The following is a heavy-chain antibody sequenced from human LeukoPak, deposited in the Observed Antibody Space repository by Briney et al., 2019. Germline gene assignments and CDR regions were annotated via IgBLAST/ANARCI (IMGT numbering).Heavy chain of an antibody. CDR2: INHGGST. CDR3: ASDVRRWFDP. CDR1: GGSFSGYY. V-gene: IGHV4-34*01. Sequence: SETLSLTCAVYGGSFSGYYWSWIRQPPGKGLEWIGEINHGGSTNYNPSLKSRVTISVDTSKNQFSLKLSSVTAAGTAVYYCASDVRRWFDPWGQGTLVTVSS. J-gene: IGHJ5*02.